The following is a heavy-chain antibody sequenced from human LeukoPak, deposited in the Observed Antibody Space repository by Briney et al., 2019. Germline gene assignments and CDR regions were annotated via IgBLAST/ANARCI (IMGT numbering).Heavy chain of an antibody. Sequence: GGSLRLSCAASGFTFNNFGMTWVRQAAGKGLQWVSRISASGRSTTYAESVKGRITISRDNSKNTLFLQVNSLRDDDTAVYYCAKVDNMVRGIIAYWGQGTLVTVSS. D-gene: IGHD3-10*01. CDR2: ISASGRST. V-gene: IGHV3-23*01. CDR1: GFTFNNFG. J-gene: IGHJ4*02. CDR3: AKVDNMVRGIIAY.